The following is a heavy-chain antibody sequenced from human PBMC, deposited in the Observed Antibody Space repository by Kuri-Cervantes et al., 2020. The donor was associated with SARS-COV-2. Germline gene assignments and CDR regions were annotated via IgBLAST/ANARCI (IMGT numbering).Heavy chain of an antibody. CDR3: AGGWGGSSWSDKDSGLDV. CDR2: ISHSGST. Sequence: GSLRLSCAVYGGSFSGYYWSWIRQSPGKGLEWIGEISHSGSTNYNSSLKSRVTISVDTSKNQFSLTLRSVTAADTATYYCAGGWGGSSWSDKDSGLDVWGQGTTVTVSS. CDR1: GGSFSGYY. V-gene: IGHV4-34*01. J-gene: IGHJ6*02. D-gene: IGHD6-13*01.